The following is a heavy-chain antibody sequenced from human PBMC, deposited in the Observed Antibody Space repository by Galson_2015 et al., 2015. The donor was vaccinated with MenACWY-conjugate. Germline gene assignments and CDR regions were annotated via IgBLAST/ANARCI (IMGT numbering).Heavy chain of an antibody. V-gene: IGHV1-18*04. CDR1: GLAFTNSG. D-gene: IGHD3-16*01. J-gene: IGHJ1*01. CDR2: ISASTGSA. Sequence: SVRLSCTASGLAFTNSGISWVRQAPGQGLEWVGCISASTGSATYAQTVQDRVTITTDKSASTAYMELKSLTPDDTAIYYCAREMGFYDHWGQGSLVTVSP. CDR3: AREMGFYDH.